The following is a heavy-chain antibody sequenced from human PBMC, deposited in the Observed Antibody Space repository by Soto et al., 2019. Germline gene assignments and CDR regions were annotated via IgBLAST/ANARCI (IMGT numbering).Heavy chain of an antibody. V-gene: IGHV4-39*01. CDR3: ARQRTTVVTQAYFDH. D-gene: IGHD2-21*02. CDR2: IYYSGRT. J-gene: IGHJ4*02. CDR1: GESISSSSYY. Sequence: PSETLSLTCIVSGESISSSSYYWGWIRQPPVKGLEWIGSIYYSGRTYYNPSFKSRVTISIDTSKNQFSLKLSSVTATDTAVYYCARQRTTVVTQAYFDHWGQGALVT.